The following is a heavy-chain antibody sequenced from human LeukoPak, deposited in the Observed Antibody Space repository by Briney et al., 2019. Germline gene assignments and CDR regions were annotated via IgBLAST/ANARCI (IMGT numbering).Heavy chain of an antibody. Sequence: GGSLRLSCAASGFTFSSYEMNWVRQAPGKGLEWVSYISSSGSTIYYADSVKGQFTISRDNAKNSLYLQMNSLRAEDTAVYYCARGYPDSTPNWGQGTLVTVSS. D-gene: IGHD2/OR15-2a*01. CDR2: ISSSGSTI. CDR3: ARGYPDSTPN. J-gene: IGHJ4*02. V-gene: IGHV3-48*03. CDR1: GFTFSSYE.